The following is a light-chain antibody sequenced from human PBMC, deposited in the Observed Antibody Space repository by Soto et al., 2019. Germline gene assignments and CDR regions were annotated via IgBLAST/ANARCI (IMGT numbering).Light chain of an antibody. V-gene: IGKV1-9*01. Sequence: IQLTQSPSSLSASVGDRVTMTCRASQAISSYLAWYQQKPGKAPNLLIYAASTLQSGVPSRFSGSGSGTDFTLTISSLQPEDFAPYFCHQLNSYPLTFGGGTKVEIK. CDR3: HQLNSYPLT. J-gene: IGKJ4*01. CDR2: AAS. CDR1: QAISSY.